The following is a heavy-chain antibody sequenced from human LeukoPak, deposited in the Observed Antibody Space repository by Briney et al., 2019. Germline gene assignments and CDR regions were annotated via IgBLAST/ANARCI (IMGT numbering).Heavy chain of an antibody. D-gene: IGHD2-2*01. CDR1: GFTFSGHY. Sequence: GGSLRLSCTASGFTFSGHYMDWVRQAPGKGPEWVAFIRYDGSNKYYADSVRGRFTISRDNSKNTLLLQMSSLRAEGTAVYYCAKERNIVIIPAAMGGFDYWGQGTLVTVSS. CDR3: AKERNIVIIPAAMGGFDY. V-gene: IGHV3-30*02. CDR2: IRYDGSNK. J-gene: IGHJ4*02.